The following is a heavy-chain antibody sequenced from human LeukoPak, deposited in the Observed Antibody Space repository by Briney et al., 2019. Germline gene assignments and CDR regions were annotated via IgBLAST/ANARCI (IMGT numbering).Heavy chain of an antibody. CDR3: AKYLYNWNDGGSVDY. CDR2: ISSSSSNT. D-gene: IGHD1-1*01. Sequence: PGGSLRLSCAASGFTFSDYYMSWIRQAPGKGLEWVSYISSSSSNTNYADSVKGRFTISRDNAKNSLYLQMNSLRAEDTAVYYCAKYLYNWNDGGSVDYWGQGTLVTVSS. J-gene: IGHJ4*02. V-gene: IGHV3-11*06. CDR1: GFTFSDYY.